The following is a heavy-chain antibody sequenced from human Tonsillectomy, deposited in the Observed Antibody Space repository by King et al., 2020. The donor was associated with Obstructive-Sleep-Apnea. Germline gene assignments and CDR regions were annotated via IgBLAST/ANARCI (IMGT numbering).Heavy chain of an antibody. D-gene: IGHD3-10*01. CDR1: GFTFSGYA. J-gene: IGHJ4*02. V-gene: IGHV3-23*04. Sequence: VQLVESGGGMVQPGGSLRLSCAASGFTFSGYAISWVRQAPGKGLEWVSAINTRGTTFYAGSVRGRFTISRDNSKYTVDLQVNSLRAEDTALYDCAKEGGGSGVYWVDSWGQGTLVTVSS. CDR3: AKEGGGSGVYWVDS. CDR2: INTRGTT.